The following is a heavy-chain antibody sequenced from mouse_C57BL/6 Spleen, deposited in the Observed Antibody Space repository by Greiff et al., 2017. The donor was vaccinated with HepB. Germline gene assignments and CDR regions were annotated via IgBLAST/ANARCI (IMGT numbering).Heavy chain of an antibody. J-gene: IGHJ3*01. Sequence: VQLVESGAELARPGASVKLSCKASGYTFTSYGISWVKQRTGQGLEWIGEIYPRSGNTYYNEKFKGKVTLTADKSSSTAYMELRSLTSEDSAVYFCARQLGAYWGQGTLVTVSA. D-gene: IGHD3-1*01. CDR1: GYTFTSYG. CDR3: ARQLGAY. CDR2: IYPRSGNT. V-gene: IGHV1-81*01.